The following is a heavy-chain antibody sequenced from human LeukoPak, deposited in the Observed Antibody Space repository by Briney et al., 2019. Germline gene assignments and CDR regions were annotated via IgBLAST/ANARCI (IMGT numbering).Heavy chain of an antibody. CDR3: AIKYGDPYYGMDV. V-gene: IGHV1-69*13. J-gene: IGHJ6*02. Sequence: ASVKVSCKASGYTFTSYGISWVRQAPGQGLEWMGGIIPIFGTANYAQKFQGRVTITADESTSTAYMELSSLRSEDTAVYYCAIKYGDPYYGMDVWGQGTTVTVSS. CDR1: GYTFTSYG. D-gene: IGHD4-17*01. CDR2: IIPIFGTA.